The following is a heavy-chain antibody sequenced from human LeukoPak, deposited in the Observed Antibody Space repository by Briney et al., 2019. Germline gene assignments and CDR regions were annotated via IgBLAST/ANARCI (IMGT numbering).Heavy chain of an antibody. CDR1: GGSISSYY. CDR3: ARVLSDDILTGFLDY. D-gene: IGHD3-9*01. Sequence: SETLSLTCTVSGGSISSYYWSWIRQPPGKGLEWIGYIYYSGSTNYNPSLKSRVTISVDTSKNQFSLKLSSVTAADTAVYYCARVLSDDILTGFLDYWGQGTLVTVSS. J-gene: IGHJ4*02. CDR2: IYYSGST. V-gene: IGHV4-59*01.